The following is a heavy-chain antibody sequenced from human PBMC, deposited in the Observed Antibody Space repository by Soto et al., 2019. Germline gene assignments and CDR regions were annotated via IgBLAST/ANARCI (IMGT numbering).Heavy chain of an antibody. CDR1: GGTFSSYT. CDR2: IIPIFGMA. J-gene: IGHJ6*03. D-gene: IGHD2-2*01. V-gene: IGHV1-69*08. Sequence: QVQLVQSGAEVKKPGSSVKVSCKASGGTFSSYTINWVRQAPEQGLEWMGRIIPIFGMANYAQKFQGRVTITADESTSTAYMQLSSLRSEDTGLYYCAREEAQYQLLHSYYYMDVWGKGTTVTVSS. CDR3: AREEAQYQLLHSYYYMDV.